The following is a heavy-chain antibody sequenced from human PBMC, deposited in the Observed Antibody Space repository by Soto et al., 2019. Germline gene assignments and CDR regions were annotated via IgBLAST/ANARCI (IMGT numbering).Heavy chain of an antibody. D-gene: IGHD6-13*01. CDR1: GGSISSGGYY. CDR2: IYYSGST. Sequence: LSLTCTVSGGSISSGGYYWSWIRQHPGKGLEWIGYIYYSGSTYYNPSLKSRVTISVDTSKNQFSLKLSSVTAADTAVYYCARKMSAAAGPEYYFDYWGQGTLVTVSS. CDR3: ARKMSAAAGPEYYFDY. V-gene: IGHV4-31*03. J-gene: IGHJ4*02.